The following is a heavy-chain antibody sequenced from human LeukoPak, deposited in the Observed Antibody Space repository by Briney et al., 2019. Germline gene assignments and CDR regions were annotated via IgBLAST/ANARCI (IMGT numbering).Heavy chain of an antibody. D-gene: IGHD2-21*02. Sequence: ASVKVSCKASGYTFTSYGISWVRQAPGQGLEWMGWISAYNGNTNYAQKLQGRVTMTTDTSTSTAYTELRSLRSDDTAVYYCARDLPRDPAYCGGDCYQTLDYWGQGTLVTVSS. J-gene: IGHJ4*02. CDR1: GYTFTSYG. CDR3: ARDLPRDPAYCGGDCYQTLDY. CDR2: ISAYNGNT. V-gene: IGHV1-18*01.